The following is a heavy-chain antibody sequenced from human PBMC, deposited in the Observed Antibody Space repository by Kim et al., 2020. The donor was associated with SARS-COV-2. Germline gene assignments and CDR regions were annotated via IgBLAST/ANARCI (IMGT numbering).Heavy chain of an antibody. CDR1: GYTFTSYY. J-gene: IGHJ4*02. Sequence: ASVKVSCKASGYTFTSYYMHWVRQAPGQGLEWMGIINPSGGSTSYAQKFQGRVTMTRDTSTSTVYMELSSLRSEDTAVYYCARGGSVLRYFDWLSPNYYFDYWGQGTLVTVSS. V-gene: IGHV1-46*01. D-gene: IGHD3-9*01. CDR3: ARGGSVLRYFDWLSPNYYFDY. CDR2: INPSGGST.